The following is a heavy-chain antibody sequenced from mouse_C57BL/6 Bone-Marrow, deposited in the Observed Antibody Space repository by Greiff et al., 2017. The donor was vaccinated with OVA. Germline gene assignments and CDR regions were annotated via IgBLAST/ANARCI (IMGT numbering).Heavy chain of an antibody. Sequence: VQLQQSGAELVRPGASVKLSCTASGFNIKDDYMHWVKQRPEQGLEWIGWIDPENGDTEYASKFQGKATITADTSSNTAYLQLSSLTSEDTAVYYCTTGYYGSRGDYWGQGTTLTVSS. CDR3: TTGYYGSRGDY. CDR1: GFNIKDDY. CDR2: IDPENGDT. V-gene: IGHV14-4*01. D-gene: IGHD1-1*01. J-gene: IGHJ2*01.